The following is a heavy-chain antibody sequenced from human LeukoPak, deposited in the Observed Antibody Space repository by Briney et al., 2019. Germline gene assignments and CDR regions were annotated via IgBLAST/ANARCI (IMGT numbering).Heavy chain of an antibody. J-gene: IGHJ4*02. CDR2: ISWNSGSI. CDR1: GFTFSSYA. D-gene: IGHD3-3*01. V-gene: IGHV3-9*01. CDR3: AKDASYDFWSGYQDY. Sequence: GGSLRLSCAASGFTFSSYAMSWVRQAPGKGLEWVSGISWNSGSIGYADSVKGRFTISRDNAKNSLYLQMNSLRAEDTALYYCAKDASYDFWSGYQDYWGQGALVTVSS.